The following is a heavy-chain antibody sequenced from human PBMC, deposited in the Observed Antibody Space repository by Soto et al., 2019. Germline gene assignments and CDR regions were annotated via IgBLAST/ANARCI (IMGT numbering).Heavy chain of an antibody. CDR3: ARAGRMATIIGYFDY. D-gene: IGHD5-12*01. CDR2: IYYSGST. J-gene: IGHJ4*02. Sequence: SSETLSLTCTVSGGSISSYYWSWIRQPPGKGLEWIGYIYYSGSTNYNPSLKSRVTISVDTSKNQFSLKLSSVTAADTAVYYCARAGRMATIIGYFDYWGQGTLVTVSS. V-gene: IGHV4-59*01. CDR1: GGSISSYY.